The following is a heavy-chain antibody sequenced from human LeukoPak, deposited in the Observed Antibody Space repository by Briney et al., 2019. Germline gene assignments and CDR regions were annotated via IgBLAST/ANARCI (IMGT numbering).Heavy chain of an antibody. J-gene: IGHJ4*02. CDR1: GFTFSSYS. V-gene: IGHV3-21*01. D-gene: IGHD5-18*01. Sequence: GGSLRLSCAASGFTFSSYSMNWVRQAPGKGLEWVSSISSSSDYIYYADSVKGRFTISRDNAKNLLYLQMNDLRVEDTAVYYCARTARHLDYWGQGTLVTVSS. CDR3: ARTARHLDY. CDR2: ISSSSDYI.